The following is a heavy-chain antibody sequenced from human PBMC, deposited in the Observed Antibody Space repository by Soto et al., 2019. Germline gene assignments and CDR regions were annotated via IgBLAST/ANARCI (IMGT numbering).Heavy chain of an antibody. V-gene: IGHV4-61*08. Sequence: PSETLSLTCSVSGGSVTSGGYYWSWFRQPPQKGLEWIGHIYKTGSSKYNPSLQGRVTISIDTSKNQFSLKVNSVTAADTAVYYCARGFDYWGQGTLVTV. CDR1: GGSVTSGGYY. J-gene: IGHJ4*02. CDR2: IYKTGSS. CDR3: ARGFDY.